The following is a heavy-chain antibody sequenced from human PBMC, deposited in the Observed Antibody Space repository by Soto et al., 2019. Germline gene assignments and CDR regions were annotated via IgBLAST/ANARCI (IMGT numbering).Heavy chain of an antibody. V-gene: IGHV3-33*01. Sequence: GGSLRLSCAASGFSFSSYSMHWFRQAPGKGLEWVAVIWYDGSNKYYADSVKGRFTISRDNSKNTLYLQMNSLRAEDTAVYYCARTGHYYYYSMDVWGKRTTVTVSS. CDR1: GFSFSSYS. CDR3: ARTGHYYYYSMDV. CDR2: IWYDGSNK. J-gene: IGHJ6*03.